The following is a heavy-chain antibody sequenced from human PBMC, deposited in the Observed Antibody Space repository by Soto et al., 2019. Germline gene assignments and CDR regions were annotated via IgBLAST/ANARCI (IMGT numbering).Heavy chain of an antibody. Sequence: QVQLVQSGAEVKKPGSSVKVSCKASGGTFSSYTISWVRQAPGQGLEWMGRIIPILGIANYAQKFQGRVTITADKSTSTAYMELSSLRSEDTAVYYCARDEYYGSGRVQIDYWGQGTLVTVSS. J-gene: IGHJ4*02. CDR2: IIPILGIA. V-gene: IGHV1-69*08. CDR3: ARDEYYGSGRVQIDY. CDR1: GGTFSSYT. D-gene: IGHD3-10*01.